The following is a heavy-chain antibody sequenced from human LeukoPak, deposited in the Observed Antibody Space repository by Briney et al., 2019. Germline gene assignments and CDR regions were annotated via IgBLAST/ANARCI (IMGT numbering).Heavy chain of an antibody. CDR1: GFTFSSYS. D-gene: IGHD3-9*01. J-gene: IGHJ4*02. CDR2: ISSSNSTI. V-gene: IGHV3-48*01. Sequence: SGGSLRLSCAASGFTFSSYSMNWVRQAPGKGLEWVSYISSSNSTIYYADSVKGRFTISRDNAKNSLYLQMNSLRAEDTAVYYCASFVLRYFDWFDYWGQGTLVTVSS. CDR3: ASFVLRYFDWFDY.